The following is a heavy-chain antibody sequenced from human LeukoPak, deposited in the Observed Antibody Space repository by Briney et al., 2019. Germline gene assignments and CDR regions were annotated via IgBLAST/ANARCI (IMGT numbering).Heavy chain of an antibody. CDR1: GSTSTGTF. V-gene: IGHV1-2*02. CDR3: ARESAAPAGYFDY. J-gene: IGHJ4*02. D-gene: IGHD6-6*01. Sequence: SVKVSCKASGSTSTGTFSHWGRQPPGQGLGWRGWINPNSGGTNYAQKFQGRVTMTRDTSISTAYMELSRLRSDDTAVYYCARESAAPAGYFDYWGQGTLVTVSS. CDR2: INPNSGGT.